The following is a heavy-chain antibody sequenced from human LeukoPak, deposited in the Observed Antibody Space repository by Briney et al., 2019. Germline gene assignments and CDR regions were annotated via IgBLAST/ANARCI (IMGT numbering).Heavy chain of an antibody. CDR2: ISSSSGYI. CDR3: AKERYYDSSAYYSTY. D-gene: IGHD3-22*01. Sequence: GGSLRLSCAASGFTFSIYNMNWVRQAPGKGLEWVSSISSSSGYIYYADSVKGRFTIPRDNAKNSLYLQMNSLRAEDTAVYYCAKERYYDSSAYYSTYWGRGTLVTVSS. J-gene: IGHJ4*02. CDR1: GFTFSIYN. V-gene: IGHV3-21*01.